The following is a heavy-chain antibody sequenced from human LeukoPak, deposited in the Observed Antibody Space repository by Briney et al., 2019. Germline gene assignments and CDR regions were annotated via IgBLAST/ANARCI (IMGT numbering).Heavy chain of an antibody. J-gene: IGHJ4*02. D-gene: IGHD3-10*01. Sequence: GGSLRLSCAASGFTVSSNYMSWVRQAPGKGLEWVSVIYSGGSTYHADSVKGRFTISRDNSKNKLYLQMNSLRAEDTAVYYCARSTFGEPLGYWGQGTLVTVSS. CDR1: GFTVSSNY. CDR3: ARSTFGEPLGY. CDR2: IYSGGST. V-gene: IGHV3-53*01.